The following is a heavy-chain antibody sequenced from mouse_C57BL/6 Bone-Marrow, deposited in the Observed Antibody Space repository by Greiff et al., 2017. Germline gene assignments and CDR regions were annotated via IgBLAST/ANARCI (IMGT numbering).Heavy chain of an antibody. CDR2: IYPGSGST. Sequence: VKLQQSGAELVKPGASVKMSCKASGYTFTSYWITWVKQRPGQGLEWIGDIYPGSGSTNYNEKFKSKATLTVDTSSSTAYMQLSSLTSEDSAVYYCARSTVVAPPWFAYWGQGTLVTVSA. J-gene: IGHJ3*01. V-gene: IGHV1-55*01. CDR1: GYTFTSYW. D-gene: IGHD1-1*01. CDR3: ARSTVVAPPWFAY.